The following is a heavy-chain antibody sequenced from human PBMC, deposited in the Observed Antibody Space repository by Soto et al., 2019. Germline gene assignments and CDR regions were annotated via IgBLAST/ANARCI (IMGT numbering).Heavy chain of an antibody. D-gene: IGHD5-12*01. Sequence: ASETLSLTCTVSGGSISGHSWIWIRQPAGRGLEWIGHIYPSGSTSYNPSLRGRVTMSLDTSKNQIFLNLTSVTAADTAVFYCVRGRSFSVYDFWGPGTLVTVSS. CDR1: GGSISGHS. CDR2: IYPSGST. CDR3: VRGRSFSVYDF. J-gene: IGHJ4*02. V-gene: IGHV4-4*07.